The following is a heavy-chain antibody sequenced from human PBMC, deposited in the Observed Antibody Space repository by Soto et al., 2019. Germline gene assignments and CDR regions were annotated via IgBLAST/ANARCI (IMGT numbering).Heavy chain of an antibody. Sequence: SETLSLTCGVSGDTISTGGYSWAWIRQPPGKALEWIGHTYHSGNPYYNPPLKSRVIISVDRSKNQFSLKVTSVTAADTAVYYCARLHGYCISSSCHGHYAMDVWGQGTTVTVSS. CDR2: TYHSGNP. D-gene: IGHD2-2*01. CDR1: GDTISTGGYS. V-gene: IGHV4-30-2*01. J-gene: IGHJ6*02. CDR3: ARLHGYCISSSCHGHYAMDV.